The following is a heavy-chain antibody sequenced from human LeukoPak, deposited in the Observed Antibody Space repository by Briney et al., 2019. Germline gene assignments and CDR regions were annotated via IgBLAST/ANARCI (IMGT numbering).Heavy chain of an antibody. CDR3: AGELLTAGGTIGAFDI. J-gene: IGHJ3*02. D-gene: IGHD6-13*01. CDR1: GFTFSRYG. Sequence: PGGSLRLSCAASGFTFSRYGMHWVRQAPGKGLEWVAVIWSDGSNKYHADSVKGRFTISRDNSKNTLFLQMNSLAAEDTAVYYCAGELLTAGGTIGAFDIWGQGTMVTVSS. V-gene: IGHV3-33*01. CDR2: IWSDGSNK.